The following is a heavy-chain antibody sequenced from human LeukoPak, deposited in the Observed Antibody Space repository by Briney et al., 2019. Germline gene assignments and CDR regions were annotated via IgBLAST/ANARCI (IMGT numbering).Heavy chain of an antibody. V-gene: IGHV4-39*07. Sequence: SETLSLTCTVSGGSISSSSYYWGWLRQPPEKALEWIGSIYYSGSTYYTPSLKSRVTISGDTSQNQFSLQLSSVTAADTAVYYCASRKMGNDYWGQGTLVTVSS. CDR1: GGSISSSSYY. CDR2: IYYSGST. J-gene: IGHJ4*02. D-gene: IGHD7-27*01. CDR3: ASRKMGNDY.